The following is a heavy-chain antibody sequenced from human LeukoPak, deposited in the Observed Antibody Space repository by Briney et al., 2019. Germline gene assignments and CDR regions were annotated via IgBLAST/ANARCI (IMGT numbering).Heavy chain of an antibody. V-gene: IGHV3-23*05. D-gene: IGHD2/OR15-2a*01. CDR2: IYSGGNT. Sequence: PGGSLRLSYAASGFTFSSYGMSWVRQAPGKGLEWVSFIYSGGNTHYSDSVKGRFTISRDNSKNTLYLQMNSLRADDTAVYYCARRAGEYSHPYDYWGQGTLVTVSS. CDR3: ARRAGEYSHPYDY. CDR1: GFTFSSYG. J-gene: IGHJ4*02.